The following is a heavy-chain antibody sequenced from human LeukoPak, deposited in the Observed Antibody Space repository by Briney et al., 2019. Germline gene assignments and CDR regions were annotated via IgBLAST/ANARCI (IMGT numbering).Heavy chain of an antibody. V-gene: IGHV1-2*02. CDR1: GYIFTDYY. CDR2: INPQSGYT. D-gene: IGHD4/OR15-4a*01. Sequence: ASVKVSCKASGYIFTDYYIHWVRQAPGQGLEWMGFINPQSGYTSYLQKFQGRVTMTTDTSISTAYVELSSLGSDDTAFYYCSRDLTNPSDFNYWGQGTLVIVSS. J-gene: IGHJ4*02. CDR3: SRDLTNPSDFNY.